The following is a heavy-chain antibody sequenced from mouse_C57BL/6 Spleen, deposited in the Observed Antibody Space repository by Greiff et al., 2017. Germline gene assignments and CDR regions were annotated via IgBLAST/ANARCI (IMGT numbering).Heavy chain of an antibody. J-gene: IGHJ4*01. CDR2: IDPANGNT. Sequence: EVQLQQSVPELVRPGASVKLCCTASAFHFPNTYMHWVKQRPEQGLEWIGRIDPANGNTTYDTKFQGKANLTANTSSNTAYRQLSILSSDDTVICYCARDDNYVRSFAYRRQGTSGTASS. V-gene: IGHV14-3*01. CDR1: AFHFPNTY. D-gene: IGHD1-3*01. CDR3: ARDDNYVRSFAY.